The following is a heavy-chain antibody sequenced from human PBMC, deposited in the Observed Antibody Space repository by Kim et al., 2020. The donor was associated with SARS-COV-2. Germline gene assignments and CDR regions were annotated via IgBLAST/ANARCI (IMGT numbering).Heavy chain of an antibody. D-gene: IGHD2-2*02. Sequence: SETLSLTCTVSGGSISSGDYYWSWIRQPPGKGLEWIGYIYYSGSTYYNPSLKSRVTISVDTSKHQFSLKLSSVTAADTAVYYCARDHGPAAIFLIDYWGQGTLVTVSS. V-gene: IGHV4-30-4*01. CDR1: GGSISSGDYY. CDR3: ARDHGPAAIFLIDY. J-gene: IGHJ4*02. CDR2: IYYSGST.